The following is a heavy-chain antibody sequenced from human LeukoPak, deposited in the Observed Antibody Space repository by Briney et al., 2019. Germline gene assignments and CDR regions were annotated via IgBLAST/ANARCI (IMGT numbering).Heavy chain of an antibody. CDR3: AKDRGSGWPQFDY. Sequence: PGGSLRLSCAASGFTFSSYAMGWVRQAPGKGLEWVSAISGSGGNTYYSDSVKGRFTISRDNSKNTLYLQMNSLRAEDTAVYYCAKDRGSGWPQFDYWGQGTLVTVSS. V-gene: IGHV3-23*01. CDR2: ISGSGGNT. J-gene: IGHJ4*02. D-gene: IGHD6-19*01. CDR1: GFTFSSYA.